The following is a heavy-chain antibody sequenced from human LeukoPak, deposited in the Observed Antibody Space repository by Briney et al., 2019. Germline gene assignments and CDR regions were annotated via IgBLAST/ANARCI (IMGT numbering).Heavy chain of an antibody. CDR3: ARASDYYDSSGYFDY. CDR2: IYYSGST. V-gene: IGHV4-59*01. J-gene: IGHJ4*02. Sequence: ESSETLSLTCTVSGGSISSYYWSWIRQAPGKGLEWIGYIYYSGSTNYNPSLKSRVTISVDTSKNQFSLKLSSVTAADTAVYYCARASDYYDSSGYFDYWGQGTLVTVSS. CDR1: GGSISSYY. D-gene: IGHD3-22*01.